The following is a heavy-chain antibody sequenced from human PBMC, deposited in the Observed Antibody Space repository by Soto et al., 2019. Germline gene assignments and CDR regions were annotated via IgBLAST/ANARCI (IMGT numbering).Heavy chain of an antibody. CDR3: AGTTSHQWYYMDV. V-gene: IGHV6-1*01. CDR2: TYYRSRWYN. J-gene: IGHJ6*03. CDR1: GDSVSSNSAA. D-gene: IGHD1-7*01. Sequence: PSQTLSLTCAISGDSVSSNSAAWNWIRLSPSRGLEWLARTYYRSRWYNDYAVSVRSRITVNPDTSKNQFSLQLTSVTPEDTAVYYCAGTTSHQWYYMDVWGKETTVTVSS.